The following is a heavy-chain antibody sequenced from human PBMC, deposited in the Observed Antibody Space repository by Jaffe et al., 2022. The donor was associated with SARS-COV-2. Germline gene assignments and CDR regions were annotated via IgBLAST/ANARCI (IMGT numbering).Heavy chain of an antibody. J-gene: IGHJ6*03. D-gene: IGHD3-10*01. CDR3: ARQHRFGELSFWGNYLDV. CDR2: IYYSGST. Sequence: QLQLQESGPGLVKASETLSLTCTVSGGSISSSSCYWGWIRQPPGKGPEWIGSIYYSGSTYYSPSLKSRVTISVDTSKNQFSLKLSSVTAADTAVYYCARQHRFGELSFWGNYLDVWGKGTTVTVSS. CDR1: GGSISSSSCY. V-gene: IGHV4-39*01.